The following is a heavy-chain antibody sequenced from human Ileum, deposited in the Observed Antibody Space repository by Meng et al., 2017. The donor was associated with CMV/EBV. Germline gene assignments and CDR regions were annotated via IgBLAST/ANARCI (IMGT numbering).Heavy chain of an antibody. CDR1: GGPISSGIYY. CDR3: ARGAGWFDP. Sequence: HLRLQESGPGLGRPSETPSLICSVSGGPISSGIYYWGWIRQPPGKGLEWIGSIYSSGTTFHNSSLKSRVPISVDTSKNQFSLTLNSVTAADTAVYYCARGAGWFDPWGQGTLVTVSS. V-gene: IGHV4-39*07. D-gene: IGHD6-19*01. CDR2: IYSSGTT. J-gene: IGHJ5*02.